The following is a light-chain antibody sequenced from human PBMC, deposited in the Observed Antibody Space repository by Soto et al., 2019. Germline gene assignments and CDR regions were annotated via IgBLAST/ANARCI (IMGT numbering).Light chain of an antibody. CDR1: QSISSW. Sequence: DMQITQSPSTLSASVGDRVTITCRASQSISSWLAWYQQKPGKAPKLLIYDASSLESGVPSRFSGSGSGTEFTLTISSLQPDDFATYYCQQYNSYSLTFGQGTKVDIK. V-gene: IGKV1-5*01. CDR2: DAS. J-gene: IGKJ1*01. CDR3: QQYNSYSLT.